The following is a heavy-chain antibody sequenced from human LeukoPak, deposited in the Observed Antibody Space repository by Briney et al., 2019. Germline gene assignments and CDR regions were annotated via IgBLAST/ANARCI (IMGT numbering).Heavy chain of an antibody. CDR3: ARGDYYGSGSYAYAFDI. V-gene: IGHV1-69*06. CDR2: IIPIFGTA. D-gene: IGHD3-10*01. J-gene: IGHJ3*02. CDR1: GGTFSSYA. Sequence: ASVKVSCKASGGTFSSYAISWVRQAPGQGLEWMGGIIPIFGTANYAQKFQGRVTITADKSTSTAYMELSSLRSGDTAVYYCARGDYYGSGSYAYAFDIWGQGTMVTVSS.